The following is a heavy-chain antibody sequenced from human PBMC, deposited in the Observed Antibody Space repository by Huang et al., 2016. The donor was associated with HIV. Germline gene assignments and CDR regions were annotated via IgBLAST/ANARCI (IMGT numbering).Heavy chain of an antibody. V-gene: IGHV3-74*01. CDR2: INNDGSTT. Sequence: EVQLVESGGGLVQPGVSLRLACAASGITFSSHWMHWFRQGPGKGSVWVSRINNDGSTTTDADSVKGRFTSSRDNAKNTLHLQMNSLRVEDTAVYYCARGVGGNSDYWGQGTLVTVSS. J-gene: IGHJ4*02. D-gene: IGHD2-15*01. CDR1: GITFSSHW. CDR3: ARGVGGNSDY.